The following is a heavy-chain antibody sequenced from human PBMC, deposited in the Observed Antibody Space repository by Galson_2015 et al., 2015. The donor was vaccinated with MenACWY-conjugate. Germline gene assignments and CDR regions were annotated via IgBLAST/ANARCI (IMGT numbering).Heavy chain of an antibody. Sequence: SLRLSCAASGFIFNTYWMHWVRQAPGKGLVWVSRINPGGSSTTYADSVKDRFTISRDNAKNTLYLQMNSLRPEDTAVFYCAKTRGASFDFDSWRQGTLVTVSS. J-gene: IGHJ4*02. V-gene: IGHV3-74*01. CDR2: INPGGSST. D-gene: IGHD1-26*01. CDR3: AKTRGASFDFDS. CDR1: GFIFNTYW.